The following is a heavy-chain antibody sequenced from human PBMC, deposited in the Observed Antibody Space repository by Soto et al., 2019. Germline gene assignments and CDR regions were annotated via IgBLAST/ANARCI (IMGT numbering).Heavy chain of an antibody. CDR3: AKGGGYCSSTTCSSDY. CDR1: GFTFSNFG. V-gene: IGHV3-30*18. Sequence: GGSLRLSCAASGFTFSNFGMHWVRQAPGKGLEWVAVISFDGSNKFYADSVKGRFTISRDNSKNTLSLQMNSLRGEDTAVYYCAKGGGYCSSTTCSSDYWGQGTLVTVSS. D-gene: IGHD2-2*01. CDR2: ISFDGSNK. J-gene: IGHJ4*02.